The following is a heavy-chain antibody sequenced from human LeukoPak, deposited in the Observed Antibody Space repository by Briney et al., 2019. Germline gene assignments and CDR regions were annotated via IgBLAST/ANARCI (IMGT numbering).Heavy chain of an antibody. Sequence: GGSLRLSCAASGFTFSIYSLSWVRQAPGKGLEWVSGISASGGRTDYADSVKGRFTISGDNSRNTLYLQMNNLRAEDTAVFYCAKVAGYYDSGTYYIDNWGQGTQVTVSS. D-gene: IGHD3-10*01. V-gene: IGHV3-23*01. CDR3: AKVAGYYDSGTYYIDN. J-gene: IGHJ4*02. CDR2: ISASGGRT. CDR1: GFTFSIYS.